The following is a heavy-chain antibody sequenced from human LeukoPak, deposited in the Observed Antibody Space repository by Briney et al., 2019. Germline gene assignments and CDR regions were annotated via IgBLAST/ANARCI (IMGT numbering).Heavy chain of an antibody. CDR3: ATARNFRFEY. CDR2: MNGEGTTI. CDR1: GLTFRTTW. D-gene: IGHD1-7*01. J-gene: IGHJ4*02. V-gene: IGHV3-74*01. Sequence: GGSLRLSCAASGLTFRTTWMHWVRQAPGKGLMWVSRMNGEGTTIDYADSVKGRFTVSRDYAKNTLFLQMNNLRTEDTALYFCATARNFRFEYWGQGSLVIVSA.